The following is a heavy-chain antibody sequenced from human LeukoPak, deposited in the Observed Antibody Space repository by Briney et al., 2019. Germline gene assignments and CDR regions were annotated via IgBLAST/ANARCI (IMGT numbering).Heavy chain of an antibody. CDR2: IYYSGST. J-gene: IGHJ6*02. CDR1: GGSISSGGYY. D-gene: IGHD4-17*01. CDR3: ARDRYGDRYYYYGMDV. Sequence: SETLSLTCTVSGGSISSGGYYWSWIRQHPGKGLEWIGYIYYSGSTYYNPSLKSRVTISVDTSKNQFSLKLSSVTAADTAVYYCARDRYGDRYYYYGMDVWGQGTTVTVSS. V-gene: IGHV4-31*03.